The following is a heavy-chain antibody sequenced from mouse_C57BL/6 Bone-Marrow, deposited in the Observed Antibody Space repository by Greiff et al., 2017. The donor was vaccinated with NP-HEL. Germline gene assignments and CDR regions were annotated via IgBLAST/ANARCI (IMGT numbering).Heavy chain of an antibody. CDR1: GYTFTSYG. J-gene: IGHJ3*01. CDR3: AREGRYGSSGAWFAY. D-gene: IGHD1-1*01. CDR2: IYPRSGNT. Sequence: VKLVESGAELARPGASVKLSCKASGYTFTSYGISWVKQRTGQGLEWIGEIYPRSGNTYYNEKFKGKATLTADKSSSTAYMELRSLTSEDSAVYFCAREGRYGSSGAWFAYWGQGTLVTVSA. V-gene: IGHV1-81*01.